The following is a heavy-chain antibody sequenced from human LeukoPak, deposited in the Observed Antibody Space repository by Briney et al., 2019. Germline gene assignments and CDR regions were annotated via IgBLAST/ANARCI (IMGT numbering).Heavy chain of an antibody. CDR2: INHSGST. V-gene: IGHV4-34*01. CDR3: ASWGRYCSSTSCYESDY. CDR1: GGSFSGYY. Sequence: SETLSLTCAAYGGSFSGYYWSWIRQPPGKGLEWIGEINHSGSTNYNPSLKSRVTISVDTSKNQFSLKLSSVTAADTAVYYCASWGRYCSSTSCYESDYWGQGTLVTVSS. J-gene: IGHJ4*02. D-gene: IGHD2-2*01.